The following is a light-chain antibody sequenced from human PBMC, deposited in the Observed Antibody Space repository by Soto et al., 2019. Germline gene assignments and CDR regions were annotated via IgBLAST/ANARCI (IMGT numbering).Light chain of an antibody. J-gene: IGLJ3*02. V-gene: IGLV2-14*01. CDR1: SSDVGGYNY. Sequence: QSALTQPASVSGSPGQSITISCTGTSSDVGGYNYVSWYQQYPGKAPKLMISEVNDRPSGVSNCFSGSKSGNTASLTISGLQAEDEADYYCSSYTRSSTWVFGGGTKLTVL. CDR2: EVN. CDR3: SSYTRSSTWV.